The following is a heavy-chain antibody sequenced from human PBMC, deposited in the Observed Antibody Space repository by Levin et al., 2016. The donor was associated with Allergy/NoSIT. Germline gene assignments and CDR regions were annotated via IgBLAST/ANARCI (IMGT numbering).Heavy chain of an antibody. CDR3: ARVGPSGSYPFDY. CDR2: INHSGST. Sequence: SETLSLTCAVYGGSFSGYYWSWIRQPPGKGLEWIGEINHSGSTNYNPSLKSRVTISVDTSKNQFSLKLSSVTAADTAVYYCARVGPSGSYPFDYWGQGTLVTVSS. D-gene: IGHD1-26*01. CDR1: GGSFSGYY. V-gene: IGHV4-34*01. J-gene: IGHJ4*02.